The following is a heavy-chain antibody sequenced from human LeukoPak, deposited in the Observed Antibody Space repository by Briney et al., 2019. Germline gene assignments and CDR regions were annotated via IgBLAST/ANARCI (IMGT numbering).Heavy chain of an antibody. CDR2: ISYSGST. Sequence: SETLSLTCTVSGGSISAYYWSWIRQPPGKGLEWIGYISYSGSTKYNPSLKSRVTISVDTSKNQFSLKLSSVTAADTAVYYCARYEMATIQFFDYWGQGTLFTVSS. D-gene: IGHD5-24*01. CDR1: GGSISAYY. V-gene: IGHV4-59*01. CDR3: ARYEMATIQFFDY. J-gene: IGHJ4*02.